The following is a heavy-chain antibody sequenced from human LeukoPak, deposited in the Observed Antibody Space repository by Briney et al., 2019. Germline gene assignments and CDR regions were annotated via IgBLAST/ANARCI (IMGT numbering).Heavy chain of an antibody. D-gene: IGHD2-2*01. Sequence: GGSLRLSCAASGFTFSSYAMSWVRQAPGKGLEWVSAISGSGGSTYYADSVKGRFTISRDNAKNSLYLQMNSLRAEDTAVYYCARDPLGYCSSTRCSPHWYFDLWGRGTLVTVSS. CDR2: ISGSGGST. CDR3: ARDPLGYCSSTRCSPHWYFDL. J-gene: IGHJ2*01. V-gene: IGHV3-23*01. CDR1: GFTFSSYA.